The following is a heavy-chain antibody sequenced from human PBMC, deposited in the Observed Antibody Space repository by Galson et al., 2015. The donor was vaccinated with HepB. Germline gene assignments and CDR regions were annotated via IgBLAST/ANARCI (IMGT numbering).Heavy chain of an antibody. Sequence: SETLSLTCTVSGGSITSYYWNWIRQPPGKGLEWIGHSHYTGNTMYNPSLQSRVTRSIDASKKQFSLILNSVTAADTAVYYCARRPQMGSITAPEESWLDPWCQGTLVTVSS. D-gene: IGHD5-24*01. CDR2: SHYTGNT. CDR1: GGSITSYY. CDR3: ARRPQMGSITAPEESWLDP. J-gene: IGHJ5*02. V-gene: IGHV4-59*13.